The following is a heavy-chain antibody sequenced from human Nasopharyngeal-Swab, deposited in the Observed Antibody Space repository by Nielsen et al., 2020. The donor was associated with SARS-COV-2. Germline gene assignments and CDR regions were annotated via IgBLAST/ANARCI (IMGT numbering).Heavy chain of an antibody. D-gene: IGHD3-3*01. J-gene: IGHJ6*02. Sequence: GGSLRLSCAASGFTFNNYNFNWVRQAPGKGLEWVSSISSSSSYIYYADSVKGRFTISRGNAKNSLYLQMNSLRAEDTAVYYCARDGLDYDFWSAYFMDVWGQGTTVTVSS. CDR2: ISSSSSYI. V-gene: IGHV3-21*01. CDR1: GFTFNNYN. CDR3: ARDGLDYDFWSAYFMDV.